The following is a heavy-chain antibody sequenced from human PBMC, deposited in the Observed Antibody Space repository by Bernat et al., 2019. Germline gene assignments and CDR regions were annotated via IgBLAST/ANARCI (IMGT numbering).Heavy chain of an antibody. Sequence: VQLVESGGGLVQPGGSLRLSCAASGFTFSSYAMSWVRQAPGKGLEWVAVIWYDGSNKYYADSVKGRFTISRDNSKNTLYLQMNSLRAEDTAVYYCAREGYTYYGSGTADYWGQGTLVTVSS. CDR2: IWYDGSNK. D-gene: IGHD3-10*01. J-gene: IGHJ4*02. CDR3: AREGYTYYGSGTADY. V-gene: IGHV3-33*08. CDR1: GFTFSSYA.